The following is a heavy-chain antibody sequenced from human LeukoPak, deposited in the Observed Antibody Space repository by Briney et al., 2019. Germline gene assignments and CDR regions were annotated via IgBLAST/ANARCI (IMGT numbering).Heavy chain of an antibody. D-gene: IGHD1-26*01. CDR2: IYYSGTA. CDR1: GGSISSGSYY. V-gene: IGHV4-39*01. J-gene: IGHJ4*02. Sequence: PSETLSLTCTVSGGSISSGSYYWSWIRQPAGKGLEWIGSIYYSGTAYYSPSLKSRVTISVDTSTNQFSLRLTSVTAADTAVYYCARETGGSSIDYWGQGTLVTVSS. CDR3: ARETGGSSIDY.